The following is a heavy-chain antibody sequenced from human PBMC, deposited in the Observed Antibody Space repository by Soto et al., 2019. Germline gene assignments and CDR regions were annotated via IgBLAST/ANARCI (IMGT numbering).Heavy chain of an antibody. CDR2: ISSSGTTR. CDR3: AKGRSYYYYYGVDV. J-gene: IGHJ6*02. CDR1: GFTFSSYA. V-gene: IGHV3-23*01. Sequence: GGSLRLSCAASGFTFSSYAMSWVRQAPGKGLEWLSYISSSGTTRKYADSVKGRFTISRDNSKSTLYLQMNSLRAEDTALYYCAKGRSYYYYYGVDVWGQGTKVTVSS.